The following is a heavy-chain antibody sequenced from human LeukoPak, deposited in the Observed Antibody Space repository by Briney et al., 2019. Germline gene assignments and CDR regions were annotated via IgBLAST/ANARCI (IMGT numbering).Heavy chain of an antibody. CDR1: GFTFSSYD. J-gene: IGHJ6*02. CDR2: INSSSSYI. D-gene: IGHD3-22*01. V-gene: IGHV3-21*01. CDR3: AAYYYDSSGYNRNYYYYGMDV. Sequence: GGSLRLSCAASGFTFSSYDMHWVRQATGKGLEWVSSINSSSSYIYYADSVKGRFTISRDNAKKSLYLQMNSLRAEDTAVYYCAAYYYDSSGYNRNYYYYGMDVWGQGTTVTVSS.